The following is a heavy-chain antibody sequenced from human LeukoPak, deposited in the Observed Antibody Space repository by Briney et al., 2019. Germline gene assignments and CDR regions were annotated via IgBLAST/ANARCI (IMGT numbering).Heavy chain of an antibody. CDR2: ISSSSSYI. D-gene: IGHD3-10*01. Sequence: GGSLRLSCAASGFTFSSYSMNWVRQAPGKGLEWVSSISSSSSYIYYADSVKGRFTISRDNAKNSLYLQMNSLRAEDTAVYYCARHRGDGSGSYSHFDYWGQGTLVTVSS. CDR3: ARHRGDGSGSYSHFDY. V-gene: IGHV3-21*01. CDR1: GFTFSSYS. J-gene: IGHJ4*02.